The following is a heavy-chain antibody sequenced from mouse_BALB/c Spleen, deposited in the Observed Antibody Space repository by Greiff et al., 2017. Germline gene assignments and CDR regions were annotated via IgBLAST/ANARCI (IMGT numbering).Heavy chain of an antibody. CDR3: ARGGDYDAGYYFDY. CDR2: ILPGSGST. J-gene: IGHJ2*01. CDR1: GYTFSSYW. Sequence: VKLQESGAELMKPGASVKISCKATGYTFSSYWIEWVKQRPGHGLEWIGEILPGSGSTNYNEKFKGKATFTADTSSTTAYMQLSSLTSEDSAVYYCARGGDYDAGYYFDYWGQGTTLTVSS. D-gene: IGHD2-4*01. V-gene: IGHV1-9*01.